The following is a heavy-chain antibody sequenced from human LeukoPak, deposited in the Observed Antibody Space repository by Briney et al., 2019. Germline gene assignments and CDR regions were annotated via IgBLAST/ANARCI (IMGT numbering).Heavy chain of an antibody. J-gene: IGHJ6*04. CDR3: ARGLRIVVGYYYYGMDV. CDR2: INHSGST. Sequence: KASETPSLTCAVYGGSFSGYYWSWIHQPPGKGLEWIGEINHSGSTNYNPSLKSRVTISVDTSKNQFSLKLSSVTAADTAVYYCARGLRIVVGYYYYGMDVWGKGTTVTVSS. CDR1: GGSFSGYY. D-gene: IGHD2-2*01. V-gene: IGHV4-34*01.